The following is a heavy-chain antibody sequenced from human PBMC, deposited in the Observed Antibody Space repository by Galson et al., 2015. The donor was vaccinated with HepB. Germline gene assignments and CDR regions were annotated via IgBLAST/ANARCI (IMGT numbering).Heavy chain of an antibody. V-gene: IGHV1-3*01. D-gene: IGHD6-19*01. Sequence: SVKVSCKASGYTFNRNAMHWVRQVPGQRLEWMGWINAANGSTKYSQKFQGRVTITRDTSASTAYMALRSLRSEDTAVYYCAREFVAGTLGGYWGQGTLVTVSA. J-gene: IGHJ4*02. CDR3: AREFVAGTLGGY. CDR2: INAANGST. CDR1: GYTFNRNA.